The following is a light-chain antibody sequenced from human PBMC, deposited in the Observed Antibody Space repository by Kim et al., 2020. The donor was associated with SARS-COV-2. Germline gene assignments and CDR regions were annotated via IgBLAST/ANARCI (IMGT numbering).Light chain of an antibody. J-gene: IGKJ1*01. CDR1: QSVSSNF. CDR2: GAS. V-gene: IGKV3-20*01. CDR3: QQYGISPT. Sequence: EIVLTQSPGTLSLSPGERATLSCRASQSVSSNFLAWYQQKPGQVTRLLIYGASSRANGIPDRFSGVGAATDFTLTISSLEPEDFAVYYCQQYGISPTFGQGTKVDIK.